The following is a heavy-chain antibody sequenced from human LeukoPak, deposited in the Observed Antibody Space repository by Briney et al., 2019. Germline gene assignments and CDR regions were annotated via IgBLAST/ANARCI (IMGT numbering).Heavy chain of an antibody. J-gene: IGHJ4*02. CDR3: ARKASHFSYGLRAIDY. CDR2: INHSGST. CDR1: GGSFSGYY. D-gene: IGHD5-18*01. V-gene: IGHV4-34*01. Sequence: SETLSLTCAVYGGSFSGYYWSWIRQPPGKGLEWIGAINHSGSTNYNPSLKSRVTISVDTSKNHFSLKLNSMTAADTAVYYCARKASHFSYGLRAIDYWGQGNLVTVSS.